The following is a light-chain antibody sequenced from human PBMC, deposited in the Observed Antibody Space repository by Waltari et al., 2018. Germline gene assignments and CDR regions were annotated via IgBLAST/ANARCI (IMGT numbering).Light chain of an antibody. CDR3: MQALQTPWT. V-gene: IGKV2-29*02. Sequence: DIVMTQTPLSLPVTPGEPASISCRSSQSLLHSSGNTYLYWYLQRPGQPPRLLIYRVSNRFSGVPDRFSGSGSGTDFTLKISRVEAEDVGVYYCMQALQTPWTFGQGTRVEIK. J-gene: IGKJ1*01. CDR2: RVS. CDR1: QSLLHSSGNTY.